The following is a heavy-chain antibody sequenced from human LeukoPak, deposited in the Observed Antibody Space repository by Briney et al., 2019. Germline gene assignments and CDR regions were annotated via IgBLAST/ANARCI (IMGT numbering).Heavy chain of an antibody. V-gene: IGHV3-66*01. Sequence: GGSLRLSCAASGFTVSNNYMTWVRQAPGKGLEWVSVIYGGSGTYYADSVRGRFTIPRDNSKNTLYLQMNSLRAEDTAVYYCARADYGGYLHAFDIWGQGKMVTVSS. CDR3: ARADYGGYLHAFDI. CDR1: GFTVSNNY. CDR2: IYGGSGT. D-gene: IGHD4-23*01. J-gene: IGHJ3*02.